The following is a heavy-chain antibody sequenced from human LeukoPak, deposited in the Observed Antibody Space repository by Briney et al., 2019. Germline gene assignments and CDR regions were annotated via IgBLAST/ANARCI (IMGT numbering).Heavy chain of an antibody. J-gene: IGHJ4*02. D-gene: IGHD1-14*01. V-gene: IGHV4-34*01. CDR2: IDRSGST. CDR3: ASGWVPFDY. Sequence: QSSETLSLTCAVYGGSFSGYSWTWIRQPPGKGLEWIGEIDRSGSTNYNPALKSRLTISVDTSKNQFSLKLNSVTAADTAVYYCASGWVPFDYWGQGTLVTVSS. CDR1: GGSFSGYS.